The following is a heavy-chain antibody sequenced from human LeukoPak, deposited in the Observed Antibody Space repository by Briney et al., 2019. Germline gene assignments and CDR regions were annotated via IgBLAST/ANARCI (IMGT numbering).Heavy chain of an antibody. CDR2: IYHSGST. V-gene: IGHV4-30-2*01. D-gene: IGHD3-10*01. CDR3: ARGKLWFGELLGNWFDP. J-gene: IGHJ5*02. CDR1: GGSISSGGYS. Sequence: SETLSLTCAVSGGSISSGGYSWSWIRQPPGKGLEWIGYIYHSGSTYYNPSLKSRVTIPVDRSKNQFSLKLSSVTAADTAVYYCARGKLWFGELLGNWFDPWGQGTLVTVSS.